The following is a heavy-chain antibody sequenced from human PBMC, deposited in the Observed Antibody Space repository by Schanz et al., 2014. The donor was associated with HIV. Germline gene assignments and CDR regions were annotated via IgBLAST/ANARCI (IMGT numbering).Heavy chain of an antibody. CDR3: ARDRLHPGNGMDV. CDR2: ISWHGYTV. Sequence: EVQLVESGGHLVQPGRSLRLSCAASGFTFTDYAMHGARICRGHAGGCVAGISWHGYTVGYADSVKGRFTISRDNSKKTVFLQMNNLRAEDTAVYYCARDRLHPGNGMDVCG. D-gene: IGHD4-4*01. J-gene: IGHJ6*02. V-gene: IGHV3-9*01. CDR1: GFTFTDYA.